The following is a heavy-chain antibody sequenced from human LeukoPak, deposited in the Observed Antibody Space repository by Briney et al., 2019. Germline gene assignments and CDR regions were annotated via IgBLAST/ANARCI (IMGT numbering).Heavy chain of an antibody. V-gene: IGHV3-7*01. D-gene: IGHD1-1*01. J-gene: IGHJ4*02. CDR2: INKDGNDK. Sequence: PGGSLRLSCAASGLSISNFWMHWVRQAPGKGLEWVAIINKDGNDKRYVDSVKGRFTLSRDNAKNSLYLQMNSLRAEDTALYYCVTDGDKWNDFEYWGQGTLVTVSS. CDR3: VTDGDKWNDFEY. CDR1: GLSISNFW.